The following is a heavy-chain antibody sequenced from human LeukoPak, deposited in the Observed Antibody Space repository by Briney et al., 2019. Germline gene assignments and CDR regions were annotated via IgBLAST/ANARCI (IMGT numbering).Heavy chain of an antibody. CDR1: GGSISSYY. J-gene: IGHJ4*02. V-gene: IGHV4-59*01. CDR2: IYYSGSA. Sequence: TLSLTCAVSGGSISSYYWSWIRQPPGKGLQWIGYIYYSGSANYNPSLMSRAAISEDTSKNQVSLKLSSVTAADTAIYYCARGPAWYFNYWGQGTLVTVSS. CDR3: ARGPAWYFNY.